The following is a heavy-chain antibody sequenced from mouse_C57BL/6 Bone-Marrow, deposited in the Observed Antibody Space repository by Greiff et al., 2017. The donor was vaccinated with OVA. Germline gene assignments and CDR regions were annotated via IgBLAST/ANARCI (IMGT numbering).Heavy chain of an antibody. V-gene: IGHV5-9-1*02. CDR2: ISSGGDYI. D-gene: IGHD1-1*01. CDR3: TRGMIYYGSSYFDY. J-gene: IGHJ2*01. Sequence: EVMLVESGAGLVKPGGSLKLSCAASGFTFSSYAMSWVRQTPEKRLEWVAYISSGGDYIYYADTVKGRFTISRDNARNTLYLQMSSLKSEDTAMYYCTRGMIYYGSSYFDYWGQGTTLTVSS. CDR1: GFTFSSYA.